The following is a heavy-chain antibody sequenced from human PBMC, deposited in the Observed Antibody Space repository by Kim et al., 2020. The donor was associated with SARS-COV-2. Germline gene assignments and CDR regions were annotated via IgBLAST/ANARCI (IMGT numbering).Heavy chain of an antibody. J-gene: IGHJ6*02. V-gene: IGHV4-34*01. CDR1: GGSFSGYY. CDR3: VAGFIGDSLDYYYYYGMDV. Sequence: SETLSLTCAVYGGSFSGYYWSWIRQPPGKGLEWIGEINHSGSTNYNPSLKSRVTISVDTSKNQFSLKLSSVTAADTAVYYCVAGFIGDSLDYYYYYGMDVWGQGTTVTVSS. D-gene: IGHD4-17*01. CDR2: INHSGST.